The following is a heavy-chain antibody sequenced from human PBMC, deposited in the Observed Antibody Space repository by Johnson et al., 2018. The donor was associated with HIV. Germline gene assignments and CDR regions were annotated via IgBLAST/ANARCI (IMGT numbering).Heavy chain of an antibody. J-gene: IGHJ3*02. D-gene: IGHD3-22*01. CDR2: ISYDGSNK. V-gene: IGHV3-30*03. CDR3: ARDRGTMIVVGSAFDI. CDR1: GFTFSSYG. Sequence: QVQLVESGGGLVQPGRSLRLSCAASGFTFSSYGMHWVRQAPGKGLEWLAVISYDGSNKYYADSVKGRFTISRDNSKNTLSLQMNSLRAEDTAVYYCARDRGTMIVVGSAFDIWGQGTRVTVSS.